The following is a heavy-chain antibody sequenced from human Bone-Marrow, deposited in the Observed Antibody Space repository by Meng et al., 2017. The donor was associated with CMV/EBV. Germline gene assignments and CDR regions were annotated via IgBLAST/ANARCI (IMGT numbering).Heavy chain of an antibody. CDR2: IYSGGSST. V-gene: IGHV3-23*03. CDR3: AAERGGWGYGDSTSEY. D-gene: IGHD4-17*01. J-gene: IGHJ4*01. Sequence: GESLKISCAASGFTFSSYAMSWVRQAPGKGLEWVSVIYSGGSSTYYADSVKGRFTISRDNSKNTLYLQMNSLRAEDTAVYYCAAERGGWGYGDSTSEYWGHGTRVTVSS. CDR1: GFTFSSYA.